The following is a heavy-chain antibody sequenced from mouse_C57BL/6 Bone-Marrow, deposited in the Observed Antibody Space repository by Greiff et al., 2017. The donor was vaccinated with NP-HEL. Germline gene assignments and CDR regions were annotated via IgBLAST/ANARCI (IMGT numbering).Heavy chain of an antibody. V-gene: IGHV2-3*01. CDR1: GFSFTSYG. CDR3: AKQLPWFAY. Sequence: VQLQQSGPGLVAPSQSLSISCTVSGFSFTSYGVSWVRQPPGKGLEWLGVIWGDGSTNYHSALISRLSISKDNSKSQVFLKLTSLQTDDTATYYCAKQLPWFAYWGQGTLVTVSA. J-gene: IGHJ3*01. CDR2: IWGDGST.